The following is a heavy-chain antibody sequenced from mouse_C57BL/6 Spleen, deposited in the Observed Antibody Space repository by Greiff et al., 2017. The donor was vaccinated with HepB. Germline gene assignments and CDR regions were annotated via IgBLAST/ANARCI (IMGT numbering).Heavy chain of an antibody. V-gene: IGHV6-6*01. CDR1: GFTFSDAW. Sequence: EVQRVESGGGLVQPGGSMKLSCAASGFTFSDAWMDWVRQSPEKGLKWVAEIRNKANNHATYYAESVKGRFTISRDDSKSSVYLQMNSLRAEDTGIYYCTMVTSYAMDYWGQGTSVTVSS. CDR3: TMVTSYAMDY. D-gene: IGHD2-2*01. CDR2: IRNKANNHAT. J-gene: IGHJ4*01.